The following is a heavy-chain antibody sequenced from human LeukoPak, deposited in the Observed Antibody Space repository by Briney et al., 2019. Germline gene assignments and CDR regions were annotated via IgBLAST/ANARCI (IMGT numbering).Heavy chain of an antibody. D-gene: IGHD3-22*01. CDR3: ARGKGHSSGPGDFQH. V-gene: IGHV1-18*01. CDR2: ISAYSGKT. Sequence: ASVKVSCKASGYTFTSYGISWVGQAPGQGLEWMGWISAYSGKTNYAQKLQGRVTMTTDTSTSTAYMELRSLRSDDTAVYYCARGKGHSSGPGDFQHWGQGTLVTVSS. CDR1: GYTFTSYG. J-gene: IGHJ1*01.